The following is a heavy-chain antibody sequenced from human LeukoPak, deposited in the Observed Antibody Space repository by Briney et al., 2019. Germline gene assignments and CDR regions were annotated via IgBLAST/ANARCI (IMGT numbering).Heavy chain of an antibody. J-gene: IGHJ4*02. CDR2: ISGSGGST. D-gene: IGHD2-2*01. V-gene: IGHV3-23*01. Sequence: GGSLRLSCAASGFTFDDYGMSWVRQAPGKGLEWVSAISGSGGSTYYADSVKGRFTISRDNSKDTLYLQMNSLRAEDTAVYYCAKAQYQLLWHYGTDYWGQGTLVTVSS. CDR1: GFTFDDYG. CDR3: AKAQYQLLWHYGTDY.